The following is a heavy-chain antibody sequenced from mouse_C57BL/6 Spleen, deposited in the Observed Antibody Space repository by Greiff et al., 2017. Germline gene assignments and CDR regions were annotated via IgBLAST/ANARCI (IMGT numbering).Heavy chain of an antibody. D-gene: IGHD4-1*01. CDR2: ISYSGST. CDR3: ARGRNWREFAY. Sequence: EVQVVESGPGMVKPSQSLSLTCTVTGYSITSGYDWHWIRHFPGNKLEWMGYISYSGSTNYNPSLKSRISITHDTSKNHFFLKLNSVTTEDTATYYCARGRNWREFAYWGQGTLVTVSA. CDR1: GYSITSGYD. V-gene: IGHV3-1*01. J-gene: IGHJ3*01.